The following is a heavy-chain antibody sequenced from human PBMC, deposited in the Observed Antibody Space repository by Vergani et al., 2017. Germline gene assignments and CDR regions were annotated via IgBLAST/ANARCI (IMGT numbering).Heavy chain of an antibody. CDR2: IIPILGIA. J-gene: IGHJ6*02. CDR3: ATNNDYYYYGMDV. CDR1: GGTFSSYT. Sequence: QVQLVQSGAEVKKPGSSVKVSCKASGGTFSSYTISWVRQAPGQGLEWMGRIIPILGIANYAQKFQGRVTITADKSTSTAYMELSSLRSEDTAVYYCATNNDYYYYGMDVWGQGPTVTVSS. D-gene: IGHD1/OR15-1a*01. V-gene: IGHV1-69*02.